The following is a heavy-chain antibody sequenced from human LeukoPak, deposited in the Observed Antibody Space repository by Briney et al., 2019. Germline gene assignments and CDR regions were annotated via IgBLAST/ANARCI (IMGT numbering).Heavy chain of an antibody. V-gene: IGHV3-33*08. CDR1: GFTFSTYA. CDR2: IWYDASEK. J-gene: IGHJ4*01. CDR3: ATDVSERLDH. Sequence: PGGSLRLSCAASGFTFSTYAINWVCQAPGKGLEWVAVIWYDASEKYYLDSVEGRFTISRDNSKNTVYLQMNSLRAEDTATYYCATDVSERLDHWGQGTLVTVSS.